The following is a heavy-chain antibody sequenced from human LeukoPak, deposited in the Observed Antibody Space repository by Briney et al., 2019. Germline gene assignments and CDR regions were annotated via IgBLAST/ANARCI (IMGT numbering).Heavy chain of an antibody. Sequence: SETLSLTCTVSGGSIIGRWWSWVRQPPGKGLEWIGDIFYNGAINDNSPLKGRLTTSLDTSKNQFSLKLSSVTAADTAMYYCARRNTADASIDFWGQGTLVIASS. D-gene: IGHD2/OR15-2a*01. CDR1: GGSIIGRW. J-gene: IGHJ4*02. CDR2: IFYNGAI. CDR3: ARRNTADASIDF. V-gene: IGHV4-59*08.